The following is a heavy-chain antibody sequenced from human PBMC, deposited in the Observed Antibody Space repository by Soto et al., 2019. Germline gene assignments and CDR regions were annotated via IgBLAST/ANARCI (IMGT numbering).Heavy chain of an antibody. J-gene: IGHJ6*02. Sequence: QVQLVQSGAEVKKPGSSVKVSCKASGGTFSSYAISWVRQAPGQGLEWMGGIITIFGTANYAQKFQGRVTITADESTSTAYMELSSLRSEDTAGYYCARGGGPDSYEGTNIMYYGMDVWGQGTTVTVSS. V-gene: IGHV1-69*01. CDR2: IITIFGTA. CDR1: GGTFSSYA. D-gene: IGHD5-18*01. CDR3: ARGGGPDSYEGTNIMYYGMDV.